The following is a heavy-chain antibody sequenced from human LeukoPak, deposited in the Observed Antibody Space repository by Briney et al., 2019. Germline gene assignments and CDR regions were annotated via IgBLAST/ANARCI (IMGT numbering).Heavy chain of an antibody. CDR1: GFTFSSAW. D-gene: IGHD2-2*01. Sequence: PGGSLRLSCAASGFTFSSAWMSWVRQAPGKGLEWVGRIKSKTDGGTTDYAAPVKGRFTISRDDSKNTLYLQMNSLKTEGTAVYYCTTLTYCSSTSCRYMWGQGTLVTVSS. J-gene: IGHJ4*02. V-gene: IGHV3-15*01. CDR2: IKSKTDGGTT. CDR3: TTLTYCSSTSCRYM.